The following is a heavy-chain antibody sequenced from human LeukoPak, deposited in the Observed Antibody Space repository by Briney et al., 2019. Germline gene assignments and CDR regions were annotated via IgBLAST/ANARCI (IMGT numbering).Heavy chain of an antibody. CDR3: ARVKGLSAAGTLSY. V-gene: IGHV3-11*04. J-gene: IGHJ4*02. CDR1: GFTFSDYY. D-gene: IGHD6-13*01. CDR2: ISSSGSTI. Sequence: SGGSLRLSCAASGFTFSDYYMSWIRQAPGKGLEWASYISSSGSTIYYADSVKGRFTISRDNSKNTLYLQMNSLRAEDTAVYYCARVKGLSAAGTLSYWGQGTLVTVSS.